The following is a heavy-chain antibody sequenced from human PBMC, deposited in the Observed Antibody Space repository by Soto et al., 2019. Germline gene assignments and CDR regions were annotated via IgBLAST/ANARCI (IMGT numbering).Heavy chain of an antibody. CDR3: ARDLFNSGYTGY. Sequence: GGSLRLSCAASGFTFSSYCISWVRQAPGKGLEWVANIKQDGSETYYVDSVKGRFTVSRDNAKNSLYLQMNSLRAEDTAVYYCARDLFNSGYTGYWGQGTLVTVS. CDR1: GFTFSSYC. J-gene: IGHJ4*02. CDR2: IKQDGSET. V-gene: IGHV3-7*01. D-gene: IGHD5-18*01.